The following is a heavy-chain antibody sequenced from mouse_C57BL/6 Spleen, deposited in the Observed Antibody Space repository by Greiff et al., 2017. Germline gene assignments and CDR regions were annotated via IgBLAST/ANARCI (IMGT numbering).Heavy chain of an antibody. CDR1: GYTFTDYY. J-gene: IGHJ1*03. CDR2: INPNNGGT. D-gene: IGHD1-1*01. CDR3: ARWVIFIITTVVAENWYFDV. Sequence: EVQLQQSGPELVKPGASVKISCKASGYTFTDYYMNWVKQSHGKSLEWIGDINPNNGGTSYNQKFKGKATLTVEKSSSTAYMELRSLTSEDSAVYNCARWVIFIITTVVAENWYFDVWGTGTTVTVSS. V-gene: IGHV1-26*01.